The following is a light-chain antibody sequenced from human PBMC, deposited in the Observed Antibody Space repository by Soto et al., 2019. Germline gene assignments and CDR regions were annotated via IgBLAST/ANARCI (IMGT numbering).Light chain of an antibody. J-gene: IGKJ2*01. V-gene: IGKV3-15*01. CDR2: DAS. CDR3: QQYNNWPPMYT. Sequence: EIVMTQSPATLSVSPGERATLSCRASQIVSSNVAWYQQKAGQAPRLLINDASTRATGIPARFSGSESGTEFTLTISSLQSEDFAVYYCQQYNNWPPMYTFGQGTKLEIK. CDR1: QIVSSN.